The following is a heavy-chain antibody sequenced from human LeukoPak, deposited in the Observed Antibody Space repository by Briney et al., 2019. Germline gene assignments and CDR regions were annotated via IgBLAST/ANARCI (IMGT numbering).Heavy chain of an antibody. Sequence: ASVTVSFTASVYTFTYYYIHRVRQAPGQGHERMGWINPNSVDTKYAQDFQVRVTMTRVTPISTGYIELSRLQSDDTAVYYCARDVIGDHDAFDIWGQGTLVIVSS. CDR3: ARDVIGDHDAFDI. CDR1: VYTFTYYY. CDR2: INPNSVDT. D-gene: IGHD2-21*01. J-gene: IGHJ3*02. V-gene: IGHV1-2*02.